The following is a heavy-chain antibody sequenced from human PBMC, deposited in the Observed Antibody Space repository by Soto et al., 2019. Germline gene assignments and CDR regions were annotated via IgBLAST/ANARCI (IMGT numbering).Heavy chain of an antibody. CDR2: ISYDGSNK. D-gene: IGHD6-13*01. CDR3: ARDPSAAAVYIFDY. CDR1: GFTFSSYA. V-gene: IGHV3-30-3*01. Sequence: GGSLRLSCAASGFTFSSYAMHWVRQAPGKGLEWVAVISYDGSNKYYADSVKGRFTISRGNSKNTLYLQMNSLRAEDTAVYYCARDPSAAAVYIFDYWGQGTLVTVSS. J-gene: IGHJ4*02.